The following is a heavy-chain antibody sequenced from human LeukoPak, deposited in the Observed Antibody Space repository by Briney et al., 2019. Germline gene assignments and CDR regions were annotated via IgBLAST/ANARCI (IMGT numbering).Heavy chain of an antibody. Sequence: GGSLRLSCAASGFTFTNYWVTWVRQAPGKGLEWVANIKQDGSVKYYVDSVKGRFTISRDDAKSSLYLQMNSLRAEDTAVYYCARRNAMDVWGQGTTVIVFS. V-gene: IGHV3-7*03. CDR2: IKQDGSVK. CDR1: GFTFTNYW. CDR3: ARRNAMDV. J-gene: IGHJ6*02.